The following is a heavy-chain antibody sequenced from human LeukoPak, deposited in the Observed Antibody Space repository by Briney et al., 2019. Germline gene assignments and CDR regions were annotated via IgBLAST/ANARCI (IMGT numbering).Heavy chain of an antibody. CDR2: IFYSGST. Sequence: SQTLSLTCTVSGGSISSGGYYWTWIRQHPGKGLEWIGYIFYSGSTYQNPSLKSRVTISVDTSKNQFSLELSSVTAADTAVYCRARGHSSGYYYSFDYWGQGTLVTVSS. CDR1: GGSISSGGYY. J-gene: IGHJ4*02. V-gene: IGHV4-31*03. CDR3: ARGHSSGYYYSFDY. D-gene: IGHD3-22*01.